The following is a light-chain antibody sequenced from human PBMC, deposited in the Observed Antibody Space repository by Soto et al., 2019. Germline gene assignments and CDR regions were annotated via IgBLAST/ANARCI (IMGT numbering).Light chain of an antibody. CDR2: DVS. V-gene: IGLV2-11*01. CDR3: CSFEGSYKV. CDR1: SSDVGGYNY. J-gene: IGLJ3*02. Sequence: QSALTQPRAVSGSPGQSVTISCTGTSSDVGGYNYVSWYQQHQGKAPKLMIYDVSKRPSGVPDRFSGSKSGNTASQTISGLQAEDEADYYCCSFEGSYKVFGGGTKLAVL.